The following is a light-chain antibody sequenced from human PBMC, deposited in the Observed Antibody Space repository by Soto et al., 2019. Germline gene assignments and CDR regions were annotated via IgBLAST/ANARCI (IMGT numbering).Light chain of an antibody. CDR3: QQRNYWQVT. V-gene: IGKV3-11*01. J-gene: IGKJ5*01. CDR2: DAS. CDR1: QSVSSY. Sequence: IVLTLCPATLSLSPGERATLSCRASQSVSSYLAWYQQKPGQAPRLLIFDASKRATGIPARFSGSGSGTDFTLTISSLEPEDFAVYYCQQRNYWQVTFGQGTRLEI.